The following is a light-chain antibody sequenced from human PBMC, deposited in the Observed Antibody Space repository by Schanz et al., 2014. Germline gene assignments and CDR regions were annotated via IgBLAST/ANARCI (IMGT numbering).Light chain of an antibody. Sequence: MTQSPATLSAYVGDRVTITCRASQSIGSWLAWYQQKPGKAPKLLIYDASSLASGVPSRFSGGGSGTEFTLTISSLQPDDFATYYCQQYYTYSPEWTFGPGTKVEIK. CDR2: DAS. V-gene: IGKV1-5*01. CDR3: QQYYTYSPEWT. J-gene: IGKJ1*01. CDR1: QSIGSW.